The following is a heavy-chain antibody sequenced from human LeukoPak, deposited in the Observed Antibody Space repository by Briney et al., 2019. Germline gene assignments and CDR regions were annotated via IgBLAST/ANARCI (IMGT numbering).Heavy chain of an antibody. D-gene: IGHD3-3*01. J-gene: IGHJ6*03. CDR1: GYTFTSYG. V-gene: IGHV1-18*01. CDR3: ARSPPAYCDFWSGYYLLYYYYMDV. CDR2: ISAYNGNT. Sequence: GASVKVSCKASGYTFTSYGISWVRQAPGQGLEWMGWISAYNGNTNYAQKLQGRVTMTTDTSTSTAYMELRSLRSDDTAVYYCARSPPAYCDFWSGYYLLYYYYMDVWGKGTTVTVSS.